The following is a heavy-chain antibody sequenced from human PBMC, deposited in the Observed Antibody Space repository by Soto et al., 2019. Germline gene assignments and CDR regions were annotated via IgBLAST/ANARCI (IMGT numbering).Heavy chain of an antibody. D-gene: IGHD5-12*01. J-gene: IGHJ5*02. CDR3: ARVTEVATTSPDNWFDP. Sequence: QVQLQESGPGLVKPSQTLSLTCTVSGGSISSGDYYWSWIRQPPGKGLEWIGNIYYSGSNYYNPSLKSRVTISVDTSKSQFSLNLSSVTAADTAVYYCARVTEVATTSPDNWFDPWGQGTLVTVSS. CDR2: IYYSGSN. V-gene: IGHV4-30-4*01. CDR1: GGSISSGDYY.